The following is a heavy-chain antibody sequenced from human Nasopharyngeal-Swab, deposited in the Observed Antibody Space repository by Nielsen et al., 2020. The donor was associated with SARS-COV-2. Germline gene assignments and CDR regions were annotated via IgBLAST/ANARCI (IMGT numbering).Heavy chain of an antibody. J-gene: IGHJ5*02. CDR1: GGSISSGSYY. CDR3: ARDGGWFDP. Sequence: SETLSLTCTVSGGSISSGSYYWSWIRQPAGKGLEWIGRIYTSGSTNYNPSLKSRITISVDTSKNQFSLKLGSVTAADTAVYYCARDGGWFDPWGQGTLVTVSS. CDR2: IYTSGST. V-gene: IGHV4-61*02.